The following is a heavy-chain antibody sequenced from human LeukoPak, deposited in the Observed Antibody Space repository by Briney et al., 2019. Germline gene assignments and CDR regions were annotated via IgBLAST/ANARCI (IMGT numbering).Heavy chain of an antibody. CDR2: INHSGST. D-gene: IGHD6-13*01. CDR3: ARADSSSWYHSPYYYSGMDV. Sequence: PSETLSLTCAVYGGSFSGYYWSWIRQPPGKGLEWIGEINHSGSTNYNPSLKSRVTISVDTSKNQFSLKLSSVTAADTAVYYCARADSSSWYHSPYYYSGMDVWGQGTTVIVSS. CDR1: GGSFSGYY. V-gene: IGHV4-34*01. J-gene: IGHJ6*02.